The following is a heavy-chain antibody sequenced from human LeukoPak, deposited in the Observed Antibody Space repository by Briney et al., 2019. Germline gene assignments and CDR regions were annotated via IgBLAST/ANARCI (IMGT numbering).Heavy chain of an antibody. D-gene: IGHD6-19*01. CDR2: ISYDGSNK. CDR3: AKVVAGNYYYGMDV. J-gene: IGHJ6*02. CDR1: GFTFSDYY. Sequence: GGSLRLSCAASGFTFSDYYMSWIRQAPGKGLEWVAVISYDGSNKYYADSVKGRFTISRDNSKNTLYLQMNSLRAEDTAVYYCAKVVAGNYYYGMDVWGQGTTVTVSS. V-gene: IGHV3-30*18.